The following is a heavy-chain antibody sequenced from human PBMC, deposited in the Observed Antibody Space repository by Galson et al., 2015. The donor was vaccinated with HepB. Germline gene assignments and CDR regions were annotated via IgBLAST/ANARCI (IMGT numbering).Heavy chain of an antibody. Sequence: TLSLTCTVSGGSINIGRYYWSWIRQPAGKGLEWIGRIYGSGSTYYNPSLKSRVTMSVDTSKNQFSLKLCSVTAADTAVYYCASVHNPASTVDSIDYWGQGTLVTVSS. CDR1: GGSINIGRYY. CDR3: ASVHNPASTVDSIDY. V-gene: IGHV4-61*02. J-gene: IGHJ4*02. CDR2: IYGSGST. D-gene: IGHD1-1*01.